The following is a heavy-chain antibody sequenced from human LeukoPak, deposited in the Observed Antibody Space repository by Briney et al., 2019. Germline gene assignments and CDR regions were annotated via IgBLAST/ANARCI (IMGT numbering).Heavy chain of an antibody. J-gene: IGHJ4*02. V-gene: IGHV1-69*06. Sequence: ASVKVSCKASGGTFSSYTINWVRQAPGQGLEWMGGILPIFGTANYAQKFQGRVTITADKSSSTAYMELSSLRSEDTAVYFCAGETCSGASCYGFDHWGQGTLVTVSS. CDR2: ILPIFGTA. CDR3: AGETCSGASCYGFDH. CDR1: GGTFSSYT. D-gene: IGHD2-15*01.